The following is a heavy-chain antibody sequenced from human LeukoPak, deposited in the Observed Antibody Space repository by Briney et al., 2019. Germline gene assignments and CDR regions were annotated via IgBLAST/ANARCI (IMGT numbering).Heavy chain of an antibody. CDR2: IRCDGSDK. D-gene: IGHD4-17*01. CDR3: AKDLTTVTTQGDY. V-gene: IGHV3-30*02. J-gene: IGHJ4*01. CDR1: GFTFSSYG. Sequence: GGSLRLSCAASGFTFSSYGMHWVRQAPGKGREWVAFIRCDGSDKYYADSVKGRFTISRDNSKNTVYLQMNSLRAEDTAVYHCAKDLTTVTTQGDYWGQGPLVTVSS.